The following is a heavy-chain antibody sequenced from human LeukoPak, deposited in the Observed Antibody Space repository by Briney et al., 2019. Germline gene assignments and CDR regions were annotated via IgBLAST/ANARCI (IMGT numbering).Heavy chain of an antibody. CDR2: INPNSGDT. Sequence: ASVKVFCKASGFPFSDFYIHWVRQAPGQGLEWMGWINPNSGDTKYTQRFQGRVTMTRDTSISTAYMEMTSLRYDDTAVYYCARDDIVGSVDFDYWGQGTLVTVSS. CDR1: GFPFSDFY. CDR3: ARDDIVGSVDFDY. D-gene: IGHD1-26*01. V-gene: IGHV1-2*02. J-gene: IGHJ4*02.